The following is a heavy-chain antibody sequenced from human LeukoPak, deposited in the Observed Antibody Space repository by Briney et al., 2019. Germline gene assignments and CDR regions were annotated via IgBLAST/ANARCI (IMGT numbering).Heavy chain of an antibody. CDR1: GYTFPSYG. CDR2: ISSYNGNT. D-gene: IGHD6-19*01. J-gene: IGHJ3*02. CDR3: TRDYSLSSSGPPYGFDI. V-gene: IGHV1-18*01. Sequence: GASVKVSCKAYGYTFPSYGLSWVRQAPGQGLQWMGWISSYNGNTNYAQKIQGRVTMTTDTSTNTAYMELRSLRSDDTAVYYCTRDYSLSSSGPPYGFDIWGQGTMVTVSS.